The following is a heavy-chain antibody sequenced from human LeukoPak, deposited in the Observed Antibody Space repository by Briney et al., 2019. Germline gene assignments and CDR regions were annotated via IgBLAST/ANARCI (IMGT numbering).Heavy chain of an antibody. CDR2: ISPNSGGT. Sequence: ASVKVSCKASGYTFTDYYIHWVRQAPGQGLEWMGRISPNSGGTKYAQNFQGRVTMTRDTSISTAYMELSRLRSDDTAAYYCARDNGLGATVGDYWGQGTLVTVSS. V-gene: IGHV1-2*06. D-gene: IGHD1-26*01. CDR1: GYTFTDYY. J-gene: IGHJ4*02. CDR3: ARDNGLGATVGDY.